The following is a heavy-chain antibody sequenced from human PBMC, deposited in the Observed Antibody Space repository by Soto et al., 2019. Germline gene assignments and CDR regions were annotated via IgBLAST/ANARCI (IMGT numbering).Heavy chain of an antibody. CDR1: GYTFTGYY. V-gene: IGHV1-2*02. CDR2: INPNSGGT. Sequence: ASVKVSCKASGYTFTGYYMHWVRQAPGQGLEWMGWINPNSGGTNYAQKFQGRVTMTRDTSISTAYMELSRLTSDDTAVYYCASAAVTGTAGLDFWGQGTQVTVSS. CDR3: ASAAVTGTAGLDF. J-gene: IGHJ4*02. D-gene: IGHD6-19*01.